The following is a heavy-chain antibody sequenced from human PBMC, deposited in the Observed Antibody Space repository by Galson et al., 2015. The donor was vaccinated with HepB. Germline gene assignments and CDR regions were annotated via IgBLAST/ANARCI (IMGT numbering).Heavy chain of an antibody. Sequence: SLRLSCAASGFTFSGYDMNWVRQAPGEGLEWVAVISHDGSNKYYADSVKGRFAISRDNSKNTLYLQMNSLRAEDTAVYYCAKSDYYYGMDVWGQGTTVTVS. CDR3: AKSDYYYGMDV. CDR2: ISHDGSNK. J-gene: IGHJ6*02. V-gene: IGHV3-30*18. CDR1: GFTFSGYD.